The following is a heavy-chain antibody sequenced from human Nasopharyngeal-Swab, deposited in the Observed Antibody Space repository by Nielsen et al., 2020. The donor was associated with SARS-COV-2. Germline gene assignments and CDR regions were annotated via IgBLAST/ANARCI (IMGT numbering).Heavy chain of an antibody. V-gene: IGHV4-59*01. CDR2: IYYSGST. CDR3: ARDSGTSPWGPDAFDI. D-gene: IGHD7-27*01. J-gene: IGHJ3*02. Sequence: RQAPGKGLEWTGYIYYSGSTNYNPSLRSRVTISVDTSKNQFSLKLSSVTAADTAVYYCARDSGTSPWGPDAFDIWGQGTMVTVSS.